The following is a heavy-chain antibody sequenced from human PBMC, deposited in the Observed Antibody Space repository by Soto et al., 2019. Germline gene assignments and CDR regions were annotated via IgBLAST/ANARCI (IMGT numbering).Heavy chain of an antibody. CDR1: GGSISSYY. CDR3: ARVWFGELAEYFDY. D-gene: IGHD3-10*01. J-gene: IGHJ4*02. V-gene: IGHV4-59*01. Sequence: TSETLSLTCTVSGGSISSYYWSWIRQPPGKGLEWIGYIYYSGRTNYNPSLKSRVTISVDTSKNQFSLKLSSVTAADTAVYYCARVWFGELAEYFDYWGQGTLVTVSS. CDR2: IYYSGRT.